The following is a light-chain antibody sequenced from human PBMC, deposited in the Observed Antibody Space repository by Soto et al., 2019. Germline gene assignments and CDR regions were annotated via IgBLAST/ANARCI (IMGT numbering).Light chain of an antibody. CDR1: SSDVGAYDF. J-gene: IGLJ1*01. Sequence: HSALNQPASVSGSTGQSITISCTGTSSDVGAYDFVSWYQQHPDKAPKLMIYEVSNRPSGVSNRFSGSKSVNTATLTISGLQAEDEADYYCSSYTSSSTRVFGTGTKVTVL. CDR2: EVS. CDR3: SSYTSSSTRV. V-gene: IGLV2-14*03.